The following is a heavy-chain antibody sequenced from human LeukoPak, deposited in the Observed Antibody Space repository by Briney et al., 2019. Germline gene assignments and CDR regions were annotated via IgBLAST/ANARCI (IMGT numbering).Heavy chain of an antibody. Sequence: GGSLRLSCAASGFTVSSNYMSWVRQAPGKGLEWVSVIYSGGSTYYADSVKGRFTISRDNSKNTLYLQMNSLGAEDTAVYYCARSKRAIHYYYYGMDVWGQGTTVTVSS. CDR1: GFTVSSNY. CDR2: IYSGGST. J-gene: IGHJ6*02. CDR3: ARSKRAIHYYYYGMDV. D-gene: IGHD3-3*01. V-gene: IGHV3-53*01.